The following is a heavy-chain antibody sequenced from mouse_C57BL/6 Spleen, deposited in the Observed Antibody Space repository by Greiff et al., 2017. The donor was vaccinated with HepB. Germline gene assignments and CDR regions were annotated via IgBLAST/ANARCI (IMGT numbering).Heavy chain of an antibody. CDR3: ARSVEDGYSYFDY. D-gene: IGHD2-3*01. J-gene: IGHJ2*01. V-gene: IGHV1-50*01. Sequence: QVQLQQPGAELVKPGASVKLSCKASGYTFTSYWMQWVKQRPGQGLEWIGEIDPSDSYTNYNQKFKGKATLTVDTSSSTAYMQLRSLTSEDSAVYYGARSVEDGYSYFDYWGQGTTLTVSS. CDR2: IDPSDSYT. CDR1: GYTFTSYW.